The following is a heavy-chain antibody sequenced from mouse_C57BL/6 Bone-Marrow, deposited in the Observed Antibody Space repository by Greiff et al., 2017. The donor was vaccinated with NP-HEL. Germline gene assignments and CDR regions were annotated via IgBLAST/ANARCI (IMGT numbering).Heavy chain of an antibody. Sequence: QVQLQQPGAELVMPGASVKLSCKASGYTFTSYWMHWVKQRPGQGLEWIGEIDPSDSYTNYNQKFKGKSTLTVDKSSSTAYMQLSSLTSEGSAVYYCARRGSSFAWFAYWGQGTLVTVSA. V-gene: IGHV1-69*01. D-gene: IGHD1-1*01. J-gene: IGHJ3*01. CDR3: ARRGSSFAWFAY. CDR1: GYTFTSYW. CDR2: IDPSDSYT.